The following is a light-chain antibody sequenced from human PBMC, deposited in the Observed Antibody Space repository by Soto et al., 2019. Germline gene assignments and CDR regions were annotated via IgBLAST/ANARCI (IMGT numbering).Light chain of an antibody. CDR1: QSVASN. CDR2: GAS. V-gene: IGKV3-15*01. Sequence: EIVMTQSPASLSVSPGDGATLSCRASQSVASNVAWYQQKPGQGPRLLIHGASTRAVGVPARFSGSGSGTDFTLTINSRQSDDFAVYYCQQYHNWPPQYTFGQGTKLQIK. CDR3: QQYHNWPPQYT. J-gene: IGKJ2*01.